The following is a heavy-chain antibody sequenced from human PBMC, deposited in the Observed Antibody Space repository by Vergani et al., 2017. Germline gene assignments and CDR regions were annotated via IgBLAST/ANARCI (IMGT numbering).Heavy chain of an antibody. CDR1: GFTFGDYA. CDR3: TTDLHDSSGYYDYYFDY. CDR2: IRSKAYGGTT. Sequence: EVQLVESGGGLVKPGRSLRLSCTASGFTFGDYAMSWFRQAPGKGLEWVGFIRSKAYGGTTEYAASVKGRFTISRDDSKSIAYLQMNSLKTEDTAVYYCTTDLHDSSGYYDYYFDYWGQGTLVTVSS. V-gene: IGHV3-49*05. D-gene: IGHD3-22*01. J-gene: IGHJ4*02.